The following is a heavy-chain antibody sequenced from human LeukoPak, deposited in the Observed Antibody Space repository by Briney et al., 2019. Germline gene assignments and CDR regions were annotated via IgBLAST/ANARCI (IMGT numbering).Heavy chain of an antibody. CDR3: ARHTALDP. Sequence: GRSLRLSCAVFGFTFGDYWMSWVRQAPGEWMEWVAYIKQDGREKHYLDSVKERFTISRDNAKNSLYLQMNSLRAEDTAVYYCARHTALDPWGQGALVTVSS. V-gene: IGHV3-7*01. J-gene: IGHJ5*02. CDR2: IKQDGREK. CDR1: GFTFGDYW.